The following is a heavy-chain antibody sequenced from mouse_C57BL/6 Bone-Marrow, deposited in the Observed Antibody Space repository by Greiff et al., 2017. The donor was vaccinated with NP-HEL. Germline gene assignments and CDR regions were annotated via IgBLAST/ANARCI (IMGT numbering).Heavy chain of an antibody. V-gene: IGHV1-85*01. CDR3: AAYGSSYFYWYFDV. CDR2: IYPRDGST. CDR1: GYTFTSYD. D-gene: IGHD1-1*01. J-gene: IGHJ1*03. Sequence: QVQLQQSGPELVKPGASVKLSCKASGYTFTSYDTNWVKQRPGQGLEWIGWIYPRDGSTKYNEKFKGKATLTVDTSSSTAYMELHSLTSEDSAVYFCAAYGSSYFYWYFDVWGTGTTVTVSS.